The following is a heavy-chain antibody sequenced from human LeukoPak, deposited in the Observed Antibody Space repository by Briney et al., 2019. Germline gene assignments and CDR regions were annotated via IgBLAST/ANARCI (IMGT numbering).Heavy chain of an antibody. Sequence: SETLSLTCAVYGGSFSGYYWSWIRQPPGKGLEWIGEINHSGSTNYNPSLKSRVTISVDTSKNQFSLKLSSVTAAATAVYYCARALHSGSYLVPFDYWGQGTLVTVSS. CDR1: GGSFSGYY. CDR3: ARALHSGSYLVPFDY. V-gene: IGHV4-34*01. CDR2: INHSGST. J-gene: IGHJ4*02. D-gene: IGHD1-26*01.